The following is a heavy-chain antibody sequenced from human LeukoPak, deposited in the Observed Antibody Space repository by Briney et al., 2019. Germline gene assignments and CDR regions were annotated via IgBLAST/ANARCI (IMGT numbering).Heavy chain of an antibody. J-gene: IGHJ5*02. Sequence: GGSLRLSCAASGFTFSNAWMSWVRQAPGKGLEWVGRIKSKTDGGTTDYAAPVKGRFTISRDDSKNTLYLQMNSLKTEDTAVYYFTTGPRPLNSGAFFFNTWAQGPWVTVPS. CDR3: TTGPRPLNSGAFFFNT. CDR2: IKSKTDGGTT. V-gene: IGHV3-15*01. CDR1: GFTFSNAW. D-gene: IGHD4-23*01.